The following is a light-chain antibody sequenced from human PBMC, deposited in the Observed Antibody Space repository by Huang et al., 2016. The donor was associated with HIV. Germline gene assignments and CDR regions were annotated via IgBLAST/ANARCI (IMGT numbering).Light chain of an antibody. V-gene: IGKV2-28*01. CDR1: QCLLQSNGYNS. CDR3: MQALQTPYT. CDR2: LAA. Sequence: DIVMAQSPLSLSVTPGEPASISCRSSQCLLQSNGYNSLDWSLQKPGQSAQLLIYLAANRASGVPDRFRVSGSGIDFTLRISRVEAEDIGVYYCMQALQTPYTFGQGTKLEIK. J-gene: IGKJ2*01.